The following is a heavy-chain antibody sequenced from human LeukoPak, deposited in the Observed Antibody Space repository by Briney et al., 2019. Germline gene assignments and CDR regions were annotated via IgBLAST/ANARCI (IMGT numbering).Heavy chain of an antibody. CDR3: AKGHGAYSSVPYRYFGMDV. CDR2: MYGCGST. D-gene: IGHD6-25*01. Sequence: PGGSLRLSCAASGFILCNNYMSWVRPAPGEGREWVSDMYGCGSTYYADSVKGRFTISRDSPTNMVFLEINSLRAEDTAVYYCAKGHGAYSSVPYRYFGMDVWGQGTTVAVSS. J-gene: IGHJ6*02. CDR1: GFILCNNY. V-gene: IGHV3-66*01.